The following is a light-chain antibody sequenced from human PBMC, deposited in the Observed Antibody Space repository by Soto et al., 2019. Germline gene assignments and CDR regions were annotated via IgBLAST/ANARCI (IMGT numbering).Light chain of an antibody. CDR2: DAS. CDR3: QQYGSSPRT. Sequence: EIVLTQSPGTLSSSPGERATLSCRASQSLSSNFLAWYQQKPGQAPRLLIYDASSRATGIPDRFSGSGSGTDFTLTISRLEPEDFAVYYCQQYGSSPRTGGQGTKVEIK. V-gene: IGKV3-20*01. J-gene: IGKJ1*01. CDR1: QSLSSNF.